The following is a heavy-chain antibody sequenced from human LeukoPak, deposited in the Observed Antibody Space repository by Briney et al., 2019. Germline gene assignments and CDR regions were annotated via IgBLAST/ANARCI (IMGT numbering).Heavy chain of an antibody. Sequence: ASVKVSCKASGYTFTENYIHWVRQAPGQGLEWMGLINPYTGAANYTQNFQGRVTMTRDTSVSTAYMHLSGLRSDDTAVYYCARGKSGYSPWGQGTPVTVSS. CDR3: ARGKSGYSP. V-gene: IGHV1-2*02. CDR1: GYTFTENY. J-gene: IGHJ4*02. CDR2: INPYTGAA. D-gene: IGHD3-22*01.